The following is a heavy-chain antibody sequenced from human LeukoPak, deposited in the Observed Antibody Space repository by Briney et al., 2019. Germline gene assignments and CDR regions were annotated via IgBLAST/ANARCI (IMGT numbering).Heavy chain of an antibody. Sequence: GGSQRLSCAASGFTFSSYTMAWVRQAPGKGLECVSSLSFGGGTIYYADSVKGRFTISRDASKNTLYLQMNSLRAEDTAIYYCAKEVVPGTSRSFDYWGQGTLVTVSS. V-gene: IGHV3-23*01. J-gene: IGHJ4*02. CDR2: LSFGGGTI. D-gene: IGHD2-2*01. CDR3: AKEVVPGTSRSFDY. CDR1: GFTFSSYT.